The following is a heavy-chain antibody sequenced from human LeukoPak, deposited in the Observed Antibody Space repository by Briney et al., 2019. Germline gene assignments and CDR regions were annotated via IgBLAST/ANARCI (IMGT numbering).Heavy chain of an antibody. J-gene: IGHJ4*02. Sequence: GGSLRLSCVGSGLIFSRYSMGWVRQAPGKGLEFVAHLKESGIEKEYVDSVKGRFTISRDNAENLLYLQMNSLRAEDTALYFCARWRGAQSEFDYWGQGTQVTVSS. CDR1: GLIFSRYS. CDR3: ARWRGAQSEFDY. V-gene: IGHV3-7*01. CDR2: LKESGIEK. D-gene: IGHD3-3*01.